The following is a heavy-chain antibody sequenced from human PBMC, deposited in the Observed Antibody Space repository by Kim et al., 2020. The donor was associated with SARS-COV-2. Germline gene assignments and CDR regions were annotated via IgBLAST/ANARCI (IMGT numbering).Heavy chain of an antibody. CDR3: SRGSIPRRMVRVYYFVY. J-gene: IGHJ4*02. D-gene: IGHD3-10*01. CDR2: INFSGGT. CDR1: ARSLSGYS. Sequence: SETLSLTCAVSARSLSGYSWSWIRQPPGKGLEWIGAINFSGGTNYTPSLTSRVTISVDTSNNPFSQKLSSVTAPDTAVYYCSRGSIPRRMVRVYYFVYWGQGTRCTVSS. V-gene: IGHV4-34*01.